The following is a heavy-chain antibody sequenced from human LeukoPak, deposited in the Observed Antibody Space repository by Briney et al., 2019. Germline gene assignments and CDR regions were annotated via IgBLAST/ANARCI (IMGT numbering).Heavy chain of an antibody. D-gene: IGHD4-17*01. V-gene: IGHV3-23*01. CDR1: GFTFSSYG. J-gene: IGHJ6*03. CDR3: AKTPLTVPAPIYYYYYMDV. Sequence: PGGSLRLSCAASGFTFSSYGMSWVRQAPGKGLEWVSAISGSGGSTYYADSVKGRFTISRDNSKNTLYLQMNSLRAEDTAVYYCAKTPLTVPAPIYYYYYMDVWGKGTTVTISS. CDR2: ISGSGGST.